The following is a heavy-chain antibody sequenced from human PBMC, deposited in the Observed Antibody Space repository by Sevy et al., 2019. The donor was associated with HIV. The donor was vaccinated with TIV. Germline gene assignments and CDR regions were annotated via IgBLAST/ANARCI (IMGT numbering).Heavy chain of an antibody. CDR3: TTMEYYHNIIGCSSGDY. D-gene: IGHD3-22*01. CDR2: FDPEDGDT. J-gene: IGHJ4*02. Sequence: ASVKVSCKVSGYTLTKLDMHWVRQAPGKGLEWMGGFDPEDGDTFYAQKFQGRVTMTEDTSTDTAYMELSSLRSEDTAVYYCTTMEYYHNIIGCSSGDYWGQGTLVTVSS. CDR1: GYTLTKLD. V-gene: IGHV1-24*01.